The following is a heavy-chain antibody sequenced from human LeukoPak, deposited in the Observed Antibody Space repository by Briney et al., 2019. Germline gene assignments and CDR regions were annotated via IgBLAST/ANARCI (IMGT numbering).Heavy chain of an antibody. V-gene: IGHV1-18*01. J-gene: IGHJ6*02. CDR3: ARDRGYYGSGGYTEVVYYYYGMDV. Sequence: ASVTVSCKASGYTFTSYGISWVRQAPGQGLEWMGWISAYNGNTNYAQKLQGRVTMTTDTSTNTAYMELRSLRSDDTAVCYCARDRGYYGSGGYTEVVYYYYGMDVWGQGTTVTVSS. D-gene: IGHD3-10*01. CDR1: GYTFTSYG. CDR2: ISAYNGNT.